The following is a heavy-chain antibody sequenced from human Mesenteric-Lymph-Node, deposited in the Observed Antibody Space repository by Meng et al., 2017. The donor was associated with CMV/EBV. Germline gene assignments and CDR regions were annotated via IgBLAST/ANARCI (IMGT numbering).Heavy chain of an antibody. D-gene: IGHD2-2*01. V-gene: IGHV3-30*04. CDR1: TFSSYA. CDR3: ARDRYCSGISCSDAFDI. Sequence: TFSSYAMHWVRQAPGKGLEWVAVISYDGSDIYNADSVKGRSTISRDNSKDTLYLQMNSLTAEDTAVYYCARDRYCSGISCSDAFDIWGQGTMVTVSS. J-gene: IGHJ3*02. CDR2: ISYDGSDI.